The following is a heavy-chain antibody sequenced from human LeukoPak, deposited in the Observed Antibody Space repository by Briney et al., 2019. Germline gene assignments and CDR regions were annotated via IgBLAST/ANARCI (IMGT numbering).Heavy chain of an antibody. J-gene: IGHJ4*02. CDR1: GGSISSDY. D-gene: IGHD6-19*01. CDR2: IYTTGST. V-gene: IGHV4-4*07. CDR3: ARVRRSGWWPVDY. Sequence: SETLSLTCTVSGGSISSDYWSWIRQPAGKGLEWIGRIYTTGSTNYSPSLKSRVTMSVDTSKNQFSLKLGSVTAADTAVYYCARVRRSGWWPVDYWGQGTLVTVSS.